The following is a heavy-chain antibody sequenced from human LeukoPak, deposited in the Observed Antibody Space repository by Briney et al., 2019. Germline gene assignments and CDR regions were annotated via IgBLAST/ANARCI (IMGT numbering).Heavy chain of an antibody. J-gene: IGHJ6*03. CDR3: ARGSSTDYYYYYMDV. D-gene: IGHD6-13*01. CDR2: ISSSSSTI. Sequence: PGGSLRLSCAASGVTFSSYSMNWVRQAPGKGLEWVSYISSSSSTIYYADSVKGRFTISRDNAKNSLYLQMNSLRAEDTAVYYCARGSSTDYYYYYMDVWGKGTTVTVSS. CDR1: GVTFSSYS. V-gene: IGHV3-48*01.